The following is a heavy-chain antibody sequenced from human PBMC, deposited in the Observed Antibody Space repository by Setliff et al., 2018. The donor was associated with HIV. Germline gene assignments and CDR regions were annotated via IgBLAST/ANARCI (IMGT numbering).Heavy chain of an antibody. CDR2: IVYSGTT. D-gene: IGHD5-12*01. J-gene: IGHJ3*01. CDR3: VRSGYSGHFDV. Sequence: PSETLSLTCAVHGGSFSDYYWTWIRQPPGKGLEWIGSIVYSGTTYYNVSLESRVTISVDTSKNQFSLKLSSVTAADTAVYYCVRSGYSGHFDVWGQGTMVTVSS. CDR1: GGSFSDYY. V-gene: IGHV4-34*12.